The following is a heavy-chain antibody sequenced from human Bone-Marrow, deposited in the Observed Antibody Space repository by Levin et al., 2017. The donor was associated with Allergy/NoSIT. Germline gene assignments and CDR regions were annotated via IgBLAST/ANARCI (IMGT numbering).Heavy chain of an antibody. CDR3: ARTVETYFFGMDV. Sequence: GGSLRLSCKASGDDFTSHVISWVRQAPGQGLEWVGGIRPLYETPRYAQKYRDRVTITADEFTGTAHMEVRRLRSEDTAVYYCARTVETYFFGMDVWGQGTTVTVSS. V-gene: IGHV1-69*01. CDR1: GDDFTSHV. CDR2: IRPLYETP. J-gene: IGHJ6*02. D-gene: IGHD4-11*01.